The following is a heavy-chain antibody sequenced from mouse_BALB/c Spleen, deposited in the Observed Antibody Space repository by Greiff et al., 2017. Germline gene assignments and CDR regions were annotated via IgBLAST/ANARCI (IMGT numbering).Heavy chain of an antibody. CDR1: GFTFSSYA. J-gene: IGHJ3*01. CDR2: ISSGGSYT. CDR3: ARVTDGYFAY. Sequence: DVMLVESGGGLVKPGGSLKLSCAASGFTFSSYAMSWVRQSPEKRLEWVAEISSGGSYTYYPDTVTGRFTISRDNAKNTLYLEMSSLRSEDTAMYYCARVTDGYFAYWGQGTLVTVSA. V-gene: IGHV5-9-4*01. D-gene: IGHD2-3*01.